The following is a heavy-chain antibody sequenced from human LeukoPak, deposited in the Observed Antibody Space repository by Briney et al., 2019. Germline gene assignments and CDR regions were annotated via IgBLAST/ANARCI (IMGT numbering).Heavy chain of an antibody. D-gene: IGHD4-23*01. CDR1: GFTFSSYG. J-gene: IGHJ4*02. Sequence: PGGSLRLSCAASGFTFSSYGMHWVRQAPGKGLEWVAVISYDGSNKYYADSVKGRFTISRDNSKNTLYLQMNSLRAEDTAVYYCAKDRTVVTPLYYFDYWGQGTLVTVSS. CDR3: AKDRTVVTPLYYFDY. CDR2: ISYDGSNK. V-gene: IGHV3-30*18.